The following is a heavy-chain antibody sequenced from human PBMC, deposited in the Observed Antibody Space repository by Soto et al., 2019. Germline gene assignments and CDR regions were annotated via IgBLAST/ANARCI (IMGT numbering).Heavy chain of an antibody. V-gene: IGHV1-2*02. J-gene: IGHJ3*02. CDR1: GYTFIGYY. Sequence: ASVKVSCKTSGYTFIGYYIHWVRRAPGQGLEWMGWINPNSGGTNYAQKFQGRVTVTRDTSISTAYMELSRLRADDTAVYYCARDSYYDILTGYSRNAFDIWGQGTMVTVS. CDR2: INPNSGGT. D-gene: IGHD3-9*01. CDR3: ARDSYYDILTGYSRNAFDI.